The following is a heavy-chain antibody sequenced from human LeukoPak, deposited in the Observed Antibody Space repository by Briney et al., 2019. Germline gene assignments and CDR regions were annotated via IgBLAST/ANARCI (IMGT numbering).Heavy chain of an antibody. Sequence: SETLSLTCTVSGGSISSSSYYWGWIRQPPGKGLEWLGSSYYSGSTYYNPSLKSRVTISVDTSKNQFSLKLSSVTAADTAVYYCARDKYRSGWYTGYMDVWGKGTSVSISS. V-gene: IGHV4-39*02. J-gene: IGHJ6*03. D-gene: IGHD6-19*01. CDR3: ARDKYRSGWYTGYMDV. CDR1: GGSISSSSYY. CDR2: SYYSGST.